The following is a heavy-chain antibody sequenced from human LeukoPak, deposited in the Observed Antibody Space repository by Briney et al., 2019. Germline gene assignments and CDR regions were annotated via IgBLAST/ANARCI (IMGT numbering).Heavy chain of an antibody. J-gene: IGHJ4*02. V-gene: IGHV3-7*03. CDR2: IKQDGSEK. Sequence: GGSLRLSCAASGFTFSSYWMSWVRQAPGKGLEWVANIKQDGSEKYYVDSVKGRFTISRDNAKNSLYLQMNSLRAADTAVYYCARVRGSYYGGEYYFDYWGQGTLVTVSS. D-gene: IGHD1-26*01. CDR1: GFTFSSYW. CDR3: ARVRGSYYGGEYYFDY.